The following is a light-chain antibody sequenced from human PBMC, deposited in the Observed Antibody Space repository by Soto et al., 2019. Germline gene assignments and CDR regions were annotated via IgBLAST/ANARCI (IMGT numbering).Light chain of an antibody. J-gene: IGKJ5*01. Sequence: DIQMTQSPSSLSASVGDRVTITCRASQSISRYLNWYQQKPGKAPNLLIYVASSLESEVPSKFSGRRSGTHFTLTITSLQPEDFSTYYFQQTYGTPITFGQGTRLEIK. V-gene: IGKV1-39*01. CDR1: QSISRY. CDR2: VAS. CDR3: QQTYGTPIT.